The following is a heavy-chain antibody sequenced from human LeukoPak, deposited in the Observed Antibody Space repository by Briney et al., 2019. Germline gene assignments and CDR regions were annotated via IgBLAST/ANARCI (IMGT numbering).Heavy chain of an antibody. Sequence: GGSLRLSCAASGFTFSSYSMNWVRQAPGKGLEWVSSISSSSYIYYADSVKGRFTISRDNAKNSLYLQMNSLRAEDTAVYYCARDQGVNRRPDDYWGQGTLVTVSS. CDR3: ARDQGVNRRPDDY. D-gene: IGHD2-8*01. CDR2: ISSSSYI. J-gene: IGHJ4*02. V-gene: IGHV3-21*01. CDR1: GFTFSSYS.